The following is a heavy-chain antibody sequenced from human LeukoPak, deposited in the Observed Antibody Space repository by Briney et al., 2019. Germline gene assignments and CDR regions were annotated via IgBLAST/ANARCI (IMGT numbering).Heavy chain of an antibody. J-gene: IGHJ4*02. CDR3: AKDYGPLSSY. D-gene: IGHD4-17*01. V-gene: IGHV3-48*03. Sequence: GGSLRLSCAASGFTSSSYEMHWVRQAPGKGLEWVSYISSSGSTIYYADSVKGRFTISRDNSKNTLYLQMNSLRAEDTTLYYCAKDYGPLSSYWGQGTLVTVSS. CDR1: GFTSSSYE. CDR2: ISSSGSTI.